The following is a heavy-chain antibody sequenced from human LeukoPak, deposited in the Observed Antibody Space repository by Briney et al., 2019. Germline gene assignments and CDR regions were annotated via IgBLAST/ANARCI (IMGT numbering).Heavy chain of an antibody. D-gene: IGHD1-26*01. J-gene: IGHJ4*02. CDR1: GGSISSYY. V-gene: IGHV4-59*01. Sequence: SETLSLTCTVSGGSISSYYWNWIRQPPGKGLERIGYGSYSGSTDYNPSLKSRVTISVDTSKNQFSLKLSSVTAADTAVYYCARAYRSYSFDYWGQGTLVTVSS. CDR2: GSYSGST. CDR3: ARAYRSYSFDY.